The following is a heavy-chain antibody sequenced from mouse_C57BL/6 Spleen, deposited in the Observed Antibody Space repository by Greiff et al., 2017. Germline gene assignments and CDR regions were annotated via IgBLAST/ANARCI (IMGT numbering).Heavy chain of an antibody. V-gene: IGHV1-74*01. CDR3: AIGYYGSSWSSFDY. CDR2: IHPSDSET. Sequence: VQLQQPGAELVKPGASVKVSCKASGYTFTSYWMHWVKQRPGQGLEWIGRIHPSDSETNYNQKFKGKATLTVDKSSSTAYMQLSSLTSEDSAVYYCAIGYYGSSWSSFDYWGQGTTLTVSS. J-gene: IGHJ2*01. CDR1: GYTFTSYW. D-gene: IGHD1-1*01.